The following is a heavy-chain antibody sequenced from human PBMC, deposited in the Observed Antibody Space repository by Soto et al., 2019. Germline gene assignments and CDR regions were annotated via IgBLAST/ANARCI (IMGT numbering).Heavy chain of an antibody. J-gene: IGHJ4*02. Sequence: SVKVSCKASGGTFSSYTISWVRQAPGQGLEWMGRIIPILGIANYAQKFQGRVTITADKSTSTAYMELSSLRSEDTAVYYCARDWTGYSYGSNFDYWGQGTLVTVSS. CDR3: ARDWTGYSYGSNFDY. D-gene: IGHD5-18*01. V-gene: IGHV1-69*04. CDR2: IIPILGIA. CDR1: GGTFSSYT.